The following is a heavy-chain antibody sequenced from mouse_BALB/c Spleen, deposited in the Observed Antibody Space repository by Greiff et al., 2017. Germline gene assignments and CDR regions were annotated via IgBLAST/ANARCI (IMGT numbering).Heavy chain of an antibody. J-gene: IGHJ2*01. CDR2: IWAGGST. Sequence: VKVVESGPGLVAPSQSLSITCTVSGFSLTSYGVHWVRQPPGKGLEWLGVIWAGGSTNYNSALMSRLSISKDNSKSQVFLKMNSLQTDDTAMYYCARDSRNWDLYYFDYWGQGTTLTVSS. CDR1: GFSLTSYG. D-gene: IGHD4-1*01. V-gene: IGHV2-9*02. CDR3: ARDSRNWDLYYFDY.